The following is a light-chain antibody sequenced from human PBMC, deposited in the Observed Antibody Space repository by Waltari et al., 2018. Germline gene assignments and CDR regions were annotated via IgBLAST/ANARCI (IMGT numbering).Light chain of an antibody. CDR3: SSYAGSNYLV. Sequence: QSALTQPPSPSGSPGQSVTISCTGTRSDIGAYNYVSWYQQHPGKAPKFIMFEVTKRPSGVPDRFSGSKSCITASLTISGLQPEDEADYYCSSYAGSNYLVFGGGTKLTVL. V-gene: IGLV2-8*01. J-gene: IGLJ2*01. CDR2: EVT. CDR1: RSDIGAYNY.